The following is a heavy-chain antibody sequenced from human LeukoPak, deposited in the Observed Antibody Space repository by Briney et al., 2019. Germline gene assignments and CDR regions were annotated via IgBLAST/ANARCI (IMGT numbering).Heavy chain of an antibody. Sequence: PSETLSLTCTVSGGSISSYYWSWIRQPPGKGLEWIGYIYYSGSTNYNPSLKSRVTISVDTPKNQFSLKLSSVTAADTAVYYCAGTNDFWSGSGPYYYYYMDVWGKGTTVTVSS. D-gene: IGHD3-3*01. CDR1: GGSISSYY. CDR2: IYYSGST. J-gene: IGHJ6*03. CDR3: AGTNDFWSGSGPYYYYYMDV. V-gene: IGHV4-59*01.